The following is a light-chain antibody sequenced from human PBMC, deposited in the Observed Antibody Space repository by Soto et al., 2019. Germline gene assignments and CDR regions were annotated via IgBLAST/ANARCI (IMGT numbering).Light chain of an antibody. CDR1: QTIRKY. V-gene: IGKV1-39*01. Sequence: DIHMTQSPSSLSVSVGDRGIIACQASQTIRKYLNWYMQKTGKAPKFLIYAASSLQSGVPSRFSGSGSGTDFNLNISSLQPEDFATYYCPQSSSSPITFGQGTRLEIK. CDR2: AAS. CDR3: PQSSSSPIT. J-gene: IGKJ5*01.